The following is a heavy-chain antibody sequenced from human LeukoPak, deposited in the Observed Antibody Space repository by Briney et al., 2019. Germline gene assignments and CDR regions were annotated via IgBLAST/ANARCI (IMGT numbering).Heavy chain of an antibody. Sequence: SETLSLTCTVSGGSISSGSYYWSWIRQPAGKGLEWIGRMYTSGSTNYNPSLKSRVTISVDTSKNQCFLKLSSVTAADTAVYYCARDRSGNYLNDYWGQGTLVTVSS. V-gene: IGHV4-61*02. CDR3: ARDRSGNYLNDY. CDR1: GGSISSGSYY. J-gene: IGHJ4*02. CDR2: MYTSGST. D-gene: IGHD1-26*01.